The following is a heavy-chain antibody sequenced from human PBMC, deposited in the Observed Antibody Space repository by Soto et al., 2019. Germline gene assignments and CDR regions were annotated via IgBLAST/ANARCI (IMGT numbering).Heavy chain of an antibody. V-gene: IGHV4-59*01. CDR2: IYYSGST. D-gene: IGHD6-13*01. CDR1: GGSISNYY. Sequence: TLSLTCSVSGGSISNYYCSWIRQPPGKGLEWIGYIYYSGSTNYNPSLKSRVTISVDTSKNQFSLKLSSVTAADTAVYYCASRIAAAGRVLDYWGQGTLVTVSS. J-gene: IGHJ4*02. CDR3: ASRIAAAGRVLDY.